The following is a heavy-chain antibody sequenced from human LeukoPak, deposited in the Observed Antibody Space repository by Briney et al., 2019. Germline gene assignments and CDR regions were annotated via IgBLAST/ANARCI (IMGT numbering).Heavy chain of an antibody. CDR2: INPNSGGT. J-gene: IGHJ4*02. Sequence: GASVKVSCKASGYTFTGYYMHWVRQAPGQGLEWMGWINPNSGGTNYAQKFQGRVTMTRDTSISTAYMELSRLRSDDTAVYYCARSGGYSISWYLGGGYSGQGTLVTVSS. D-gene: IGHD6-13*01. V-gene: IGHV1-2*02. CDR1: GYTFTGYY. CDR3: ARSGGYSISWYLGGGY.